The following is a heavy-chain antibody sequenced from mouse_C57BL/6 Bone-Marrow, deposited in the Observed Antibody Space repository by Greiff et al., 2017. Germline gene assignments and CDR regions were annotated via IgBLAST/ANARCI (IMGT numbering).Heavy chain of an antibody. Sequence: QVQLKESGPELVKPGASVKISCKASGYTFTDYYINWVKQRPGQGLEWIGWIFPGSGSTYYNEKFKGKATLTVDKSSSTSYMLLSSLTSEDSAVYFCARKMDDYDYYYAMDYWGQGTSVTVSS. D-gene: IGHD2-4*01. J-gene: IGHJ4*01. CDR2: IFPGSGST. CDR1: GYTFTDYY. CDR3: ARKMDDYDYYYAMDY. V-gene: IGHV1-75*01.